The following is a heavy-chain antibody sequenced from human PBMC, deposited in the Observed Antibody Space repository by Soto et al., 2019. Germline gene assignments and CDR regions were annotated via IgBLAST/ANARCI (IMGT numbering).Heavy chain of an antibody. V-gene: IGHV1-46*03. CDR3: ARGLELRPPFDY. Sequence: ASVKVSCTASVYTFTSYYMHWVRQAPGQGLEWMGIINPSGGSTSYAQKFQGRVTMTRDTSTSTVYMELSSLRSEDTAVYYCARGLELRPPFDYWGQGTLVTVSS. D-gene: IGHD1-7*01. CDR1: VYTFTSYY. J-gene: IGHJ4*02. CDR2: INPSGGST.